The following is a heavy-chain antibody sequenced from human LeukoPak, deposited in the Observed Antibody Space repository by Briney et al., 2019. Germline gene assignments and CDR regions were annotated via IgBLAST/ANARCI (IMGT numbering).Heavy chain of an antibody. CDR2: IYYSGST. CDR1: GGSISSSSYY. CDR3: ARRRDTIFGVVIAHDAFDI. Sequence: KASETLSLTCTVSGGSISSSSYYWGWIRQPPGKGLEWIGSIYYSGSTYYNPSLKSRVTISVDTSKNQFSLKLSSVTAADTAVYYCARRRDTIFGVVIAHDAFDIWGQGTMVTVSS. V-gene: IGHV4-39*01. J-gene: IGHJ3*02. D-gene: IGHD3-3*01.